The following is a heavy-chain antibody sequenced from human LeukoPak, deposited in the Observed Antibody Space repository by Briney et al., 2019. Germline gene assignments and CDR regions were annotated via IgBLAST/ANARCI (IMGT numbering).Heavy chain of an antibody. CDR3: ARARDGYNTLDY. V-gene: IGHV4-38-2*01. D-gene: IGHD5-24*01. Sequence: SETLSLTCAASGYSISSGYYWGWIRRPPGKGLEWIGTIYHSGSTYYNPSLKSRVTISVDTSKNQFSLKLSSVTAADTAVYYCARARDGYNTLDYWGQGTLVTVSS. J-gene: IGHJ4*02. CDR2: IYHSGST. CDR1: GYSISSGYY.